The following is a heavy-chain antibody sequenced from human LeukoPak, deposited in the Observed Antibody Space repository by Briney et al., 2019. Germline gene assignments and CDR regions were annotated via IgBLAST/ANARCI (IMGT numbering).Heavy chain of an antibody. CDR3: ARATGGIWRDFDY. V-gene: IGHV4-30-4*01. CDR2: IYYSGST. D-gene: IGHD2-15*01. Sequence: SQTLSLTCTVSGGSISSGDYYWSWIRQPPGKGLEWIGYIYYSGSTYYNPSLKSRVTISVDTSKNQFSLKLSSVTAADRAVYCCARATGGIWRDFDYWGQGTLVTVSS. CDR1: GGSISSGDYY. J-gene: IGHJ4*02.